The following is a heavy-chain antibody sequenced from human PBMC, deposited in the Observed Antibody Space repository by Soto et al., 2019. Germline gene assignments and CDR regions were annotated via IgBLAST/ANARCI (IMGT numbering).Heavy chain of an antibody. CDR2: IMAYNNNP. J-gene: IGHJ4*02. D-gene: IGHD1-26*01. CDR3: ARGGMGKSYWTLDS. V-gene: IGHV1-18*01. Sequence: GASVKVSCKASGYTFSNYGVNWVRQAPGQGLEWLGCIMAYNNNPHYAQKFVGRVTMTAGTSTSTAFLELRSLTSDDTAVYYCARGGMGKSYWTLDSWGQGTQVTVSS. CDR1: GYTFSNYG.